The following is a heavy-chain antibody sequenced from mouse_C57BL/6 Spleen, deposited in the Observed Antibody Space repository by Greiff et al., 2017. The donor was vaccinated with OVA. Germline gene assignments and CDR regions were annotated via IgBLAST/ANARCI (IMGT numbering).Heavy chain of an antibody. J-gene: IGHJ3*01. CDR1: GYTFTSYG. V-gene: IGHV1-81*01. Sequence: VQVVESGAELARPGASVKLSCKASGYTFTSYGISWVKQRTGQGLEWIGEIYPRSGNTYYNEKFKGKATLTADKSSSTAYMELRSLTSEDSAVYFCARARDSSGYLFAYWGQGTLVTVSA. CDR2: IYPRSGNT. CDR3: ARARDSSGYLFAY. D-gene: IGHD3-2*02.